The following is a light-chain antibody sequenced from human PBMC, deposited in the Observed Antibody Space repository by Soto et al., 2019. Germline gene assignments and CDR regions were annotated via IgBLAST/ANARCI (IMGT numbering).Light chain of an antibody. CDR1: ESVSSN. V-gene: IGKV3-15*01. Sequence: EIVMTQSPATLSVSPGERAALSCRASESVSSNLAWHQQKPGQAPRLLIYGASTRATGIPARFSGSESGTEFTLTISSLQSEDSAVYYCQQYNNWWTFGQGTKVDIK. J-gene: IGKJ1*01. CDR2: GAS. CDR3: QQYNNWWT.